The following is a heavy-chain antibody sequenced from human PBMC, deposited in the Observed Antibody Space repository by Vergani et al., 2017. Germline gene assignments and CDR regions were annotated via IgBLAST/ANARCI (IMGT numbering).Heavy chain of an antibody. CDR2: IYYSGST. J-gene: IGHJ5*02. V-gene: IGHV4-39*07. D-gene: IGHD6-13*01. Sequence: QLQLQESGPGLVKPSETLSLTCTVSGGSISSSSYYWGWIRQPPGKGLEWIGSIYYSGSTNYNPSLKSRVTISVDTSKNQFSLKLSSVTAADTAVYYCARDSGYSSSWGNWFDPWGQGTLVTVSS. CDR1: GGSISSSSYY. CDR3: ARDSGYSSSWGNWFDP.